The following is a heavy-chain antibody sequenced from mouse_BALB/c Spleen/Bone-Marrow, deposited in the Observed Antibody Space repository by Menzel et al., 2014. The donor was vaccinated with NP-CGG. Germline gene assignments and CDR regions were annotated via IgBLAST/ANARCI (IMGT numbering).Heavy chain of an antibody. Sequence: EVQLQPSGGGLVKSGGSLKLSCAASGFSFNSYGMSWVRQTPEKRLEWVATISGGGSYTFYPDSVKGRFTISRDNAKNNLYLQLSSLRSEDTALYYCARHAYYDQTEVSFVYWGQGTLVTVSA. CDR1: GFSFNSYG. CDR3: ARHAYYDQTEVSFVY. CDR2: ISGGGSYT. D-gene: IGHD2-4*01. V-gene: IGHV5-9-2*01. J-gene: IGHJ3*01.